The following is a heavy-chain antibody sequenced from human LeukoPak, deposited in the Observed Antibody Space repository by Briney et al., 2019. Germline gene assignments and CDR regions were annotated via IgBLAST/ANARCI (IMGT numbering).Heavy chain of an antibody. D-gene: IGHD6-13*01. CDR2: ISSSSSYT. V-gene: IGHV3-11*03. CDR1: GITFSDYY. Sequence: GGSLRLSCTAFGITFSDYYMSWIRQAPGKGLEWVSYISSSSSYTKYADSVKGRFTISRDNAKNSLYLQMNSLRAEDTAVYYCARQYIATAGTGGDSWGQGTLVTVSS. CDR3: ARQYIATAGTGGDS. J-gene: IGHJ4*02.